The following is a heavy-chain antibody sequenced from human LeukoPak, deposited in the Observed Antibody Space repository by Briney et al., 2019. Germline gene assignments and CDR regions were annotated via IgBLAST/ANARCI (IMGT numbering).Heavy chain of an antibody. Sequence: SETLSLTCTVSGYSVSSGYYWGWIRQPPGKGLEWIGSMYHSGDTYYNPSLKSRVTISVDTSKNQLSLKLSSVTAADTAVYYCARSKAHLSTSWYGTWFDPWGQGTLITVSS. CDR1: GYSVSSGYY. CDR3: ARSKAHLSTSWYGTWFDP. D-gene: IGHD2-2*01. CDR2: MYHSGDT. J-gene: IGHJ5*02. V-gene: IGHV4-38-2*02.